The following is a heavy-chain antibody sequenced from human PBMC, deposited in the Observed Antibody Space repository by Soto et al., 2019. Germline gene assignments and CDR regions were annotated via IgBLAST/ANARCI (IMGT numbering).Heavy chain of an antibody. J-gene: IGHJ6*02. V-gene: IGHV1-69*13. D-gene: IGHD5-18*01. Sequence: ASVKVSCKASGGTFSSYAISWVRQAPGQGLEWMGGIIPIFGTANYAQKLQGRVTITADESTSTAYMELSSLRSEDTAVYYCARDSSIWDTAMADYYYYGMDVWGQGTTVTVSS. CDR1: GGTFSSYA. CDR2: IIPIFGTA. CDR3: ARDSSIWDTAMADYYYYGMDV.